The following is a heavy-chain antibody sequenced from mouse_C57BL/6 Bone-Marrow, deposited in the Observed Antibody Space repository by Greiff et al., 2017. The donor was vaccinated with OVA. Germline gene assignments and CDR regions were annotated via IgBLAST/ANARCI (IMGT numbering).Heavy chain of an antibody. V-gene: IGHV7-3*01. Sequence: EVKVEESGGGLVQPGGSLSLSCAASGFTFTDYYMSWVRQPPGKALEWLGFIRNKANGYTTEYSASVKGRFTISRDNSQSILYLQMNALRAEDSATYYCARFPLTTVVATDWYFDVWGTGTTVTVSS. J-gene: IGHJ1*03. CDR1: GFTFTDYY. CDR2: IRNKANGYTT. D-gene: IGHD1-1*01. CDR3: ARFPLTTVVATDWYFDV.